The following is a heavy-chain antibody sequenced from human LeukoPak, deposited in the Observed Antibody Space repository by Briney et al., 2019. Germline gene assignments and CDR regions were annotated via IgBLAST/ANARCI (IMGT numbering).Heavy chain of an antibody. CDR3: AKEEDIAAAPDY. Sequence: GGSLSLSCEAPGFTFSSYGMHWVRRAPGKGWGWVAFIRYDGSNKYYADSVKGRFTISRDNSKNTLYLQMNSLRAEDTAVYYCAKEEDIAAAPDYWGQGTLVTVSS. D-gene: IGHD6-13*01. CDR2: IRYDGSNK. CDR1: GFTFSSYG. J-gene: IGHJ4*02. V-gene: IGHV3-30*02.